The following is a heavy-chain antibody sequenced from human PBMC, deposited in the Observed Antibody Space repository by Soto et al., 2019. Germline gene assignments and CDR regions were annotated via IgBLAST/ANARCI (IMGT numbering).Heavy chain of an antibody. CDR1: GNTLTEVP. J-gene: IGHJ4*02. Sequence: QVQLVQSGAEVKKPGASVRVSCKVSGNTLTEVPMHWVRQAPGKGLEGVGGFAAEDNEMGYAPQFQGRVALTEDTSTDTAYMDLSSLKSADTAIYYCATVSFHYYDSSGSYYFDHWGQGTLVTVTS. CDR2: FAAEDNEM. V-gene: IGHV1-24*01. D-gene: IGHD3-22*01. CDR3: ATVSFHYYDSSGSYYFDH.